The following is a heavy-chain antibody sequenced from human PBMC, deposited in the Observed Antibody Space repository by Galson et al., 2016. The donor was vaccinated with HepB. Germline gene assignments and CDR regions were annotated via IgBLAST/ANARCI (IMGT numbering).Heavy chain of an antibody. V-gene: IGHV3-48*02. CDR1: GLIFSVYN. CDR3: ARDDYFRLGY. J-gene: IGHJ4*02. D-gene: IGHD3-16*01. Sequence: SLRLSCAASGLIFSVYNMNWARQAPGKGLEWIAWITSSSDTMYYADSVEGRFTISRDNAKNSLYLEMNSLRDEDTAVYYCARDDYFRLGYWGQGTLVTVSS. CDR2: ITSSSDTM.